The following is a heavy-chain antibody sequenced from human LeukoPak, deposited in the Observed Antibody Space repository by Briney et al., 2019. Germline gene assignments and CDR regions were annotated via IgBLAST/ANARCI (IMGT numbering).Heavy chain of an antibody. CDR1: GGTFSSYA. Sequence: SVKVSCKASGGTFSSYAISWVRQAPGQGLEWMGGIIPIFGTANYAQEFQGRVTITADESTSTAYMELSSLRSEDTAVYYCASLLDYGDSYYFDYWGQGTLVTVSS. D-gene: IGHD4-17*01. J-gene: IGHJ4*02. CDR3: ASLLDYGDSYYFDY. CDR2: IIPIFGTA. V-gene: IGHV1-69*13.